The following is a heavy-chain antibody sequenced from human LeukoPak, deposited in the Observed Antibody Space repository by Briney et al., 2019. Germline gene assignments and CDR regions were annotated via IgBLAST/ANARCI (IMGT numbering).Heavy chain of an antibody. V-gene: IGHV1-3*01. CDR2: INAGNGNT. D-gene: IGHD3-22*01. J-gene: IGHJ3*02. Sequence: ASVKVSCKASGYTFTSYAMHWVRQAPGQRLEWMGWINAGNGNTKYSQKFQGRVTITRDTSASTAYMELSSLRSEDTAVYYCARAQRITIIVVVSRGAFDIWGQGTMVTVSS. CDR1: GYTFTSYA. CDR3: ARAQRITIIVVVSRGAFDI.